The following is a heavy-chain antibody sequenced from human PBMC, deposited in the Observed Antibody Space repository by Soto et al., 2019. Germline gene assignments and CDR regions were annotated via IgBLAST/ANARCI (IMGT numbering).Heavy chain of an antibody. J-gene: IGHJ4*02. CDR3: ACDFWSGYRQGDYFDY. CDR1: GFTFSSYS. CDR2: ISSSSSYI. D-gene: IGHD3-3*01. V-gene: IGHV3-21*01. Sequence: EVQLVESGGGLVKPGGSLRLSCAASGFTFSSYSMNWVRQAPGKGLEWVSSISSSSSYIYYADSVKGRFTISRDNAKNSLYLQMNSLRAEDKAVYYCACDFWSGYRQGDYFDYWGQGTLVTVSS.